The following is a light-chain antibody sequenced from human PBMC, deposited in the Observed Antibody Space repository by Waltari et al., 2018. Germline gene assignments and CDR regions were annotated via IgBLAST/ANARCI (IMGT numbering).Light chain of an antibody. Sequence: DIVMTQTPLSSPVTLGQPASISCRSSQSPLNIDGDTYLSWLHQRPGQPPRLLSYKISNRFSGVPDRVSGSGAGTDFTLKISRVEAEDVGVYYSMQATQFPQTFGQGTKLEIK. J-gene: IGKJ2*01. CDR3: MQATQFPQT. CDR1: QSPLNIDGDTY. V-gene: IGKV2-24*01. CDR2: KIS.